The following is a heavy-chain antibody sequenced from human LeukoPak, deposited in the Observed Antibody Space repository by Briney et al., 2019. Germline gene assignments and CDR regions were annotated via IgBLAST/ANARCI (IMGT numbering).Heavy chain of an antibody. CDR2: IIPIFGTA. Sequence: ASVKVSCKASGGTFSSYAISWVRQAPGQGLEWMGGIIPIFGTANYAQKFQGRVTITADESTSTAYMELSSLRSEDTAVYYCTRLYEGWFDPWGQGTLVTVSS. D-gene: IGHD2-8*01. CDR1: GGTFSSYA. J-gene: IGHJ5*02. CDR3: TRLYEGWFDP. V-gene: IGHV1-69*13.